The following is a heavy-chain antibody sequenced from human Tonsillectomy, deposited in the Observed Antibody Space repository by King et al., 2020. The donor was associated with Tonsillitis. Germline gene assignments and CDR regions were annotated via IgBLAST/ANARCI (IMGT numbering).Heavy chain of an antibody. V-gene: IGHV4-34*01. CDR2: INHSGST. Sequence: VQLQQWGAGLLKPSETLSLTCVVYGGSFSGYYWSWIRQPPGKGLEWIGEINHSGSTNYNPSLKSRVTISVDTSKNQFSLKLSSVTAADTAVYYCARGHMYYDFWSGYPRWFDPWGQGTLVTVSS. CDR1: GGSFSGYY. CDR3: ARGHMYYDFWSGYPRWFDP. D-gene: IGHD3-3*01. J-gene: IGHJ5*02.